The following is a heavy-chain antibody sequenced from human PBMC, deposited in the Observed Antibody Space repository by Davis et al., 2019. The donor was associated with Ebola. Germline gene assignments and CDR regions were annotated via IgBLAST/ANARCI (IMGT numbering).Heavy chain of an antibody. J-gene: IGHJ4*02. Sequence: GGSLRLSCAASGFIFNNYAMTWVRQAPGKGLEWVSGISASSSSTDYADSVKGRFSIFRDNAKNSLYLQMNSLRAEDTAVYYCAREPNSFDLWGQGTLVTVSS. CDR3: AREPNSFDL. CDR1: GFIFNNYA. V-gene: IGHV3-23*01. CDR2: ISASSSST.